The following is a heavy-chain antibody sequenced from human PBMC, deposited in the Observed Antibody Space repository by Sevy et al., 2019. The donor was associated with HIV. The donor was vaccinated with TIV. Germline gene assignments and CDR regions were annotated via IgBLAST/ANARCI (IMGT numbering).Heavy chain of an antibody. J-gene: IGHJ3*02. Sequence: SETLSLTCAVSGYSISSGYYWGWIRQPPGKGLEGMGSIYHSGSTYYNPSLPSRVTISVDKSKNHLSLRRISVTAADTAVYYCAGDGGGATGSGAFDIWGQGTMVTVSS. D-gene: IGHD1-26*01. CDR2: IYHSGST. CDR3: AGDGGGATGSGAFDI. V-gene: IGHV4-38-2*02. CDR1: GYSISSGYY.